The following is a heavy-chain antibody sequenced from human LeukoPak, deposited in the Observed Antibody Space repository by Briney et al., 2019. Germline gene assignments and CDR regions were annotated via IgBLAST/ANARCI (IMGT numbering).Heavy chain of an antibody. CDR2: ISSGSSYI. V-gene: IGHV3-21*01. D-gene: IGHD2-2*01. CDR1: GFTFSSYS. CDR3: ARSSPHCSSTRCYHDAFDI. Sequence: PGGSLRLSCAASGFTFSSYSMNWVRQAPGKGLEWVSSISSGSSYIYYADSVKGRFTISRDNAKNSLYLQMNSLRAEDTAVYYCARSSPHCSSTRCYHDAFDIWGQGTMVTVSS. J-gene: IGHJ3*02.